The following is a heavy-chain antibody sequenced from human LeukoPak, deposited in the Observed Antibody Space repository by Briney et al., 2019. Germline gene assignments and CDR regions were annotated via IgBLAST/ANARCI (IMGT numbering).Heavy chain of an antibody. CDR3: ARQDSIVGAYTGPYYFDY. Sequence: PSETLSLTCTVSGGFISSGSYYWGWSRQPPGKGLEWIGSIYYTGGTYNNPSLKSRVTMSVDTSKNQVSLKVSSVTAADTAVYYCARQDSIVGAYTGPYYFDYWGQGTLVTVSS. CDR1: GGFISSGSYY. V-gene: IGHV4-39*07. CDR2: IYYTGGT. J-gene: IGHJ4*02. D-gene: IGHD1-26*01.